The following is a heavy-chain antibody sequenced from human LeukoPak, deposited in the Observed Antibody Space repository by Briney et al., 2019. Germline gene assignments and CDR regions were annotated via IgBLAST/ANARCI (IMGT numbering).Heavy chain of an antibody. D-gene: IGHD3-22*01. CDR3: ARGWAQKTYYYDSSGYYYLSNWFDP. CDR2: IIPIFGTA. Sequence: SVKLSCKASGGTFSSYAISWVRQAPGQGHEWMGGIIPIFGTANYAQKFQGRVTITTDESTSTAYMELSSLRSEDTAVYYCARGWAQKTYYYDSSGYYYLSNWFDPWGQGTLVTVSS. V-gene: IGHV1-69*05. CDR1: GGTFSSYA. J-gene: IGHJ5*02.